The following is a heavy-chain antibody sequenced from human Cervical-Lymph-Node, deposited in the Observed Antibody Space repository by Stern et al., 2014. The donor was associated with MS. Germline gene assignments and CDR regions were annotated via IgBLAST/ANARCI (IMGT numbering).Heavy chain of an antibody. CDR3: TRLSSVYDALDI. CDR1: GFIFSGSP. V-gene: IGHV3-73*01. Sequence: VQLVESGGGLVQPGGSLKLSCAASGFIFSGSPIHWVRQASGRGLEWVGRIKTKANKYATEYTESMKGRFIISRDDSENTAYLQMNSLKAEDTAVYYCTRLSSVYDALDIWGQGTMVTVSP. D-gene: IGHD5/OR15-5a*01. J-gene: IGHJ3*02. CDR2: IKTKANKYAT.